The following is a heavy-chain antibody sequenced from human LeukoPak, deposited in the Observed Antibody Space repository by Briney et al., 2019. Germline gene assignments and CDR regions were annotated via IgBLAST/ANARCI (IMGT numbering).Heavy chain of an antibody. CDR1: GLTFSDHA. CDR2: ISGGGIAT. CDR3: ATYRGKTVAATPFDY. D-gene: IGHD1-26*01. Sequence: PGGSLRLSCEVSGLTFSDHAISWVRQAPGKRMEWVSAISGGGIATYYGDSVKGRVTISRDNSKNTLYLHLNSLRVEDTAIYYCATYRGKTVAATPFDYWGQGTLVTVSS. V-gene: IGHV3-23*01. J-gene: IGHJ4*02.